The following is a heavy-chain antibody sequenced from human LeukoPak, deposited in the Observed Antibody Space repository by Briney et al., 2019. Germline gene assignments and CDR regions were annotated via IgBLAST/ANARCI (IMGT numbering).Heavy chain of an antibody. J-gene: IGHJ6*02. CDR1: GYTFTSYG. CDR3: AREGATSLDYYYYGMDV. Sequence: ASVKVSCKASGYTFTSYGISWVRQAPGQGLEWMGWISAYNGNTNYAQKLQGRVTMTTDTSTSTAYMELRSLRFDDTAVYYCAREGATSLDYYYYGMDVWGQGTTVTVSS. D-gene: IGHD5-12*01. CDR2: ISAYNGNT. V-gene: IGHV1-18*01.